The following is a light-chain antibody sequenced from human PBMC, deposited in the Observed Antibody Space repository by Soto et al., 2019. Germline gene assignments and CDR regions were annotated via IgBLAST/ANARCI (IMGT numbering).Light chain of an antibody. Sequence: EIVLTQSPGTLSLSPGERATLSCRASQSVSRSYLAWYQQKPGQAPRLLIYGASSRATGIPDRFSGSGSGTDFTLTISRLEPEDFAVYYCQQYGCSPLTFGGGTKVEIK. CDR3: QQYGCSPLT. V-gene: IGKV3-20*01. CDR1: QSVSRSY. J-gene: IGKJ4*01. CDR2: GAS.